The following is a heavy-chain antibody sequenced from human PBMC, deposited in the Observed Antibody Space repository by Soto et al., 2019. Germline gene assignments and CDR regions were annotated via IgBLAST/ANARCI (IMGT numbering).Heavy chain of an antibody. Sequence: QVQLVQSGAEVKKPGASVKVSCKASGYTFTSYGISWVRQAPGQGLEWMGWISAYNGNTNYARKLQGRVTMTTDTSTSTAYDELSSLRPQDTAVYYCARDCGSRAAAGSEGDYLGQGTLVTVSS. V-gene: IGHV1-18*01. CDR1: GYTFTSYG. D-gene: IGHD6-13*01. CDR2: ISAYNGNT. CDR3: ARDCGSRAAAGSEGDY. J-gene: IGHJ4*02.